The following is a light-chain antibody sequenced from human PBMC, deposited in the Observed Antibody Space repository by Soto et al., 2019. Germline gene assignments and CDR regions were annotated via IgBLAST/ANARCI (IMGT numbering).Light chain of an antibody. V-gene: IGKV3-15*01. J-gene: IGKJ2*01. CDR2: GAS. CDR1: QGVSSN. CDR3: QQYNNWPPYT. Sequence: EIVMTQSPATLSMSPGERATLSCRASQGVSSNLAWYQQKPGQAPRLLIYGASTRATGIPARFSGSGSGTEFTLTINSLQSEDFAVYYCQQYNNWPPYTFGQGTKLEMK.